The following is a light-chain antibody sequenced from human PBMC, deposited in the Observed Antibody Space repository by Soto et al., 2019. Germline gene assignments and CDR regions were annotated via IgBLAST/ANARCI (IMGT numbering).Light chain of an antibody. Sequence: DIQMTQSPSTLSASVGDRVTITCRASQSISSWLAWYQQKPGKAPKLLIYKASSLESGVPSRFSGSGSVTEFTLTISSLQPDDFATYYCQQYNSQRTFGQGTKVEIK. CDR3: QQYNSQRT. V-gene: IGKV1-5*03. CDR1: QSISSW. J-gene: IGKJ1*01. CDR2: KAS.